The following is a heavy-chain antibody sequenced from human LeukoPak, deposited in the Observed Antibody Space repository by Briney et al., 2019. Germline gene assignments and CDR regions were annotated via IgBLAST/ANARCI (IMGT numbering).Heavy chain of an antibody. Sequence: GGSLRLSCAASGFTLRDYAIHLVRQAPGKALEWVSLSLINNDGHKTYYADSVKGRFTISRDNSRNSLYLQMNSLTVEDTALYFCTKGLRSGTYYNIFDYWSQGTLVTVSS. V-gene: IGHV3-43*02. J-gene: IGHJ4*02. CDR3: TKGLRSGTYYNIFDY. D-gene: IGHD3-10*01. CDR2: INNDGHKT. CDR1: GFTLRDYA.